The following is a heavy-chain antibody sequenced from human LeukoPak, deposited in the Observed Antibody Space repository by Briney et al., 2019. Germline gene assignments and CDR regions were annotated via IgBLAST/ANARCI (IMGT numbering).Heavy chain of an antibody. CDR3: ARAVYAIASYYYYYMDV. CDR2: IYYSGST. CDR1: GGSISSYY. V-gene: IGHV4-59*01. Sequence: PSETLSLTCTVSGGSISSYYWSWIRQPPGKGLEWIGYIYYSGSTNYNPSLKSRVTISVDTSKNQFSLKLSSVTAADTAVYDCARAVYAIASYYYYYMDVWGKGTTVTVSS. D-gene: IGHD2-8*01. J-gene: IGHJ6*03.